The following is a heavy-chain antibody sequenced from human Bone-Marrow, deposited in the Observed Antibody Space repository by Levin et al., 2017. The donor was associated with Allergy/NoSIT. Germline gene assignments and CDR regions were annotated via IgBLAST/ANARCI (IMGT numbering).Heavy chain of an antibody. J-gene: IGHJ4*02. V-gene: IGHV3-33*01. CDR1: GFTFSSYG. D-gene: IGHD6-19*01. Sequence: GESLKISCAASGFTFSSYGMHWVRQAPGKGLEWVAVIWYDGSNKYYADSVKGRFTISRDNSKNTLYLQMNSLRAEDTAVYYCAREREKMMGIAVAGTGLGYWGQGTLVTVSS. CDR2: IWYDGSNK. CDR3: AREREKMMGIAVAGTGLGY.